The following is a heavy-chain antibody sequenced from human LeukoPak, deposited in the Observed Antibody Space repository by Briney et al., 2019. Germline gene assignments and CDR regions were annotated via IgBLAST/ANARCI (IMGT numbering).Heavy chain of an antibody. Sequence: GGSLRLSCAASGFNFATYAVSWVRQAPGKGLEWVAVIWHDGSNKYYADSVKGRFTISRDNSKNTLSLQLRSLTAEDTAVYYCARGGYSGYDAIPDYWGQGTLVIVSS. CDR1: GFNFATYA. D-gene: IGHD5-12*01. V-gene: IGHV3-33*08. CDR3: ARGGYSGYDAIPDY. J-gene: IGHJ4*02. CDR2: IWHDGSNK.